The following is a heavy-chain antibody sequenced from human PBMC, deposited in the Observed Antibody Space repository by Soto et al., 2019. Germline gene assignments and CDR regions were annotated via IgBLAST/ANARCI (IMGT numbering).Heavy chain of an antibody. Sequence: PGGSLRLSCAASGFTVSSNYMIWVRQAPGKGLEWVSVIYSGGSTYYADSVKGRFTISRDNSKNTLYLEMNSLRAEDTAVYYCARLTTGLDAFDLWGQGTMVTVSS. D-gene: IGHD4-17*01. CDR2: IYSGGST. V-gene: IGHV3-66*04. CDR1: GFTVSSNY. CDR3: ARLTTGLDAFDL. J-gene: IGHJ3*01.